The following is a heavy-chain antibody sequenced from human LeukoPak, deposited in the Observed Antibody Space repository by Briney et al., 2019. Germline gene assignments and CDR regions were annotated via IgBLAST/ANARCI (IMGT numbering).Heavy chain of an antibody. J-gene: IGHJ6*02. V-gene: IGHV4-39*01. Sequence: SETLSLTCTVSGGSISSSSYYWGWIRQPPGKGLEWIGRIYYSGSTYYNPSLKSRVTISVDTSKNPFYLKLSSVTAADTAVYYCVRYADTAMVTPRSYYYYGMDVWGQGTTVTVSS. CDR2: IYYSGST. CDR1: GGSISSSSYY. CDR3: VRYADTAMVTPRSYYYYGMDV. D-gene: IGHD5-18*01.